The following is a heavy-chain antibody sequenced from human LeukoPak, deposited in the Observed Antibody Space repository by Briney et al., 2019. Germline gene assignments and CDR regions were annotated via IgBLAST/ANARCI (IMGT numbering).Heavy chain of an antibody. CDR2: ISGSGGST. Sequence: PGGTLRLSCAASGFTFSSYGMSWVRQAPGKGLEWVSAISGSGGSTYYADSVKGRFTISRDNSKNTLYLQMNSLRAEDTAVYYCAGSFGSGYSQPFDYWGQGTLVTVSS. V-gene: IGHV3-23*01. CDR1: GFTFSSYG. CDR3: AGSFGSGYSQPFDY. D-gene: IGHD3-22*01. J-gene: IGHJ4*02.